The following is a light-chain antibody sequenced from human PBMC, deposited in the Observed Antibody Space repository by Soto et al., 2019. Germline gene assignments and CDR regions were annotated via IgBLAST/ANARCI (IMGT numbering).Light chain of an antibody. CDR1: QSVSSY. Sequence: IVMTQSPATLSVSPGERATLSCRASQSVSSYLAWYHHKPGQAPRLLIYDASNRATGIPARFSGSGSGTDFTLTISSLEPEDFAVYYCQHRSFGQGTKVDIK. J-gene: IGKJ1*01. CDR3: QHRS. V-gene: IGKV3-11*01. CDR2: DAS.